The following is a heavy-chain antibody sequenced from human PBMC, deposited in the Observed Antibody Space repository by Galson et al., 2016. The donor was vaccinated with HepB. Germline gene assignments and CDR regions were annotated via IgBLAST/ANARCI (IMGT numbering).Heavy chain of an antibody. V-gene: IGHV3-30*18. Sequence: SLRLSCAVSGFTFSSYGMHWIRQAPGKGLEWLAFISYDGGNKYFPESVKGRFTISRDNSKNTLYLQMNSLRTEDTAMYYCAKESLGRYYFEYWGQGTLVTVSS. CDR2: ISYDGGNK. D-gene: IGHD6-13*01. CDR1: GFTFSSYG. J-gene: IGHJ4*02. CDR3: AKESLGRYYFEY.